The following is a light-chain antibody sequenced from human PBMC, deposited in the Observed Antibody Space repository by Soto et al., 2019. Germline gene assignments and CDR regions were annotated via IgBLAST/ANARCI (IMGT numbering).Light chain of an antibody. CDR2: AAS. J-gene: IGKJ3*01. V-gene: IGKV3-15*01. CDR3: QEYSKWPLFT. CDR1: QSVGRN. Sequence: EIVVTQSPGILSVSPGDRATLSCRASQSVGRNLAWYQQKPGQAPTRLIYAASTRATGLPARFSGSGSGTEFALTIISLHSEDFAVYYCQEYSKWPLFTFGPGTRVD.